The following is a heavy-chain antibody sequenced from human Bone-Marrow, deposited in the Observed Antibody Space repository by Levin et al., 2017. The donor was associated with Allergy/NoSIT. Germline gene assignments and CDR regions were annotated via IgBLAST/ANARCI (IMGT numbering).Heavy chain of an antibody. CDR2: ISYDGFRK. Sequence: PPGGSLRLSCAASGFTFSGYSMHWVRQAPGKGLEWVAFISYDGFRKSYADSVKGRFTISRDNSKSTLFLQMNSLRTEDTAVYYCARDQDPTLYYFDYWGQGTLVTVSS. J-gene: IGHJ4*02. V-gene: IGHV3-30-3*01. CDR3: ARDQDPTLYYFDY. CDR1: GFTFSGYS.